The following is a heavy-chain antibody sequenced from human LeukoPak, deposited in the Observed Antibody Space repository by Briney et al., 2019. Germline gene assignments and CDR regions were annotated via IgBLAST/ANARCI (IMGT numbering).Heavy chain of an antibody. Sequence: SETLSLTCVVSGYSISSGYYWGWIRQPPGKGLKWIGSVFHSGSSYNNPSLKSRITISLDTSKNQFSLKLRSVTAADTAVYYCARDCSGGNCYTFDIWGQGTMVTVSS. D-gene: IGHD2-15*01. CDR2: VFHSGSS. CDR3: ARDCSGGNCYTFDI. CDR1: GYSISSGYY. V-gene: IGHV4-38-2*02. J-gene: IGHJ3*02.